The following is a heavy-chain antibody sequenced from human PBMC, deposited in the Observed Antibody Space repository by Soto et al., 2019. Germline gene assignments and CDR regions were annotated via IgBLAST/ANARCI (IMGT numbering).Heavy chain of an antibody. Sequence: GGSLRLSCAASGFTFSSYWMSWVRQAPGKGLEWVANIKQDGSEKYYVDSVKGRFTISRDNAKNSLYLQMNSLRAEDTAVYYCARGSRYSSSWYLAYDDYWGQGTLVTVSS. CDR1: GFTFSSYW. CDR2: IKQDGSEK. CDR3: ARGSRYSSSWYLAYDDY. V-gene: IGHV3-7*03. D-gene: IGHD6-13*01. J-gene: IGHJ4*02.